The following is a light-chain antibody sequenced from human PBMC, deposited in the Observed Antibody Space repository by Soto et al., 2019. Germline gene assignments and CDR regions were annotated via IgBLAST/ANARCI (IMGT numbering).Light chain of an antibody. CDR1: QSVGGNY. CDR2: GAS. Sequence: EIVLTQSPGTLSLSPGQRATLSCRASQSVGGNYLAWYQQKPGQAPRLLIYGASTRATGIPDRFSGSGSGTHFTLTISILEPEDFAVYYCQQYGRSLWTFGQGTKVEIK. J-gene: IGKJ1*01. V-gene: IGKV3-20*01. CDR3: QQYGRSLWT.